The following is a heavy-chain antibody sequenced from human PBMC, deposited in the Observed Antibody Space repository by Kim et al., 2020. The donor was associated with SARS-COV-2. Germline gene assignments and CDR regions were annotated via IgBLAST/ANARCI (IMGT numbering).Heavy chain of an antibody. J-gene: IGHJ5*02. V-gene: IGHV5-51*01. Sequence: GESLKISCKGSGYQFKDYWIGWVRHMPGKGLESMGIFYPDDSQTVYSPSFEGQVTFSADKSISTAYLQWDSLQASDTAIYYCARFNCPGYEDNCFDPWGQGTLVIVSS. CDR1: GYQFKDYW. CDR2: FYPDDSQT. D-gene: IGHD2-15*01. CDR3: ARFNCPGYEDNCFDP.